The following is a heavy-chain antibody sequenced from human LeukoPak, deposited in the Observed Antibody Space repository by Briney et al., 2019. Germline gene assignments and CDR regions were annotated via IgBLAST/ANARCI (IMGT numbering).Heavy chain of an antibody. J-gene: IGHJ6*02. V-gene: IGHV2-5*01. D-gene: IGHD2-2*02. CDR2: IYWNGDK. CDR1: GFSLSTSGVG. CDR3: AHIRVVPAAIGLYYYYGMDV. Sequence: SGPTLVNPTQTLTLTCTFSGFSLSTSGVGVGWIRQPPGKALEWLALIYWNGDKRYSPSLKSRLTITEDTSKNQVVLTMTNIDPVDTATYYCAHIRVVPAAIGLYYYYGMDVWGQGTTVTVSS.